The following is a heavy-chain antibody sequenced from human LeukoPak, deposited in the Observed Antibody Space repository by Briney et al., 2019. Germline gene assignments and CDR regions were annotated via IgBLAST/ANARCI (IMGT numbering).Heavy chain of an antibody. Sequence: PSETLSLTCAVYGGSFSGYYWSWLRQPPGKGLEWIGEINHSGSTNYNPSLKSRVTMSVDTSKNQFSLKLTSVTAADTAVYYCARAGDYGDYVGWFDPWGQGTLVTVSS. CDR1: GGSFSGYY. D-gene: IGHD4-17*01. CDR2: INHSGST. J-gene: IGHJ5*02. CDR3: ARAGDYGDYVGWFDP. V-gene: IGHV4-34*01.